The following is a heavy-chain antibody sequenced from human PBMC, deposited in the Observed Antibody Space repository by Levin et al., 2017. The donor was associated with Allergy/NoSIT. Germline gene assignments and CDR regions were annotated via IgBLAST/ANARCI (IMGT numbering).Heavy chain of an antibody. CDR1: GFTFSNYG. V-gene: IGHV3-30*18. CDR2: ISYDGGDK. Sequence: LSLTCAASGFTFSNYGMHWVRQAPGKGLEWVAVISYDGGDKYYADSVKGRFPISRDNSKNTLYLQMNSLRPEDTAVYYCAKDEGSLLDGMDVWGQGTTVTVSS. D-gene: IGHD3-3*01. J-gene: IGHJ6*02. CDR3: AKDEGSLLDGMDV.